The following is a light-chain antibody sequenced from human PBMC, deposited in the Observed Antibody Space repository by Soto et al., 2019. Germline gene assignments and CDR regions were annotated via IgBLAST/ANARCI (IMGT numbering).Light chain of an antibody. Sequence: EIVLTQSPAILSLSPGERATLSCRASQSVSGFLAWYQQRPGQAPRLLIYDASNRATGIPARFSGSGSGTDXTXXISXXEPEDFAIYYCQQRSNWPMTFGGGTKVEIK. CDR3: QQRSNWPMT. J-gene: IGKJ4*01. CDR1: QSVSGF. V-gene: IGKV3-11*01. CDR2: DAS.